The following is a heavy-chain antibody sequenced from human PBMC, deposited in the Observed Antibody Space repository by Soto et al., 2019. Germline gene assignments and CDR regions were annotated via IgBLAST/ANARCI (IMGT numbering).Heavy chain of an antibody. Sequence: QVQLVESGGGVVQPGRSLRLSCVASGFTLSNYAMHWARQAPGKGLEWLGVISDDGGSQFYAHYMGGRFTISRDTSKNTLYLQMNSLRVEDTAVYFCGREQNSGYYRTADYWGQGILVTVSS. D-gene: IGHD3-22*01. CDR1: GFTLSNYA. CDR2: ISDDGGSQ. J-gene: IGHJ4*02. CDR3: GREQNSGYYRTADY. V-gene: IGHV3-30*14.